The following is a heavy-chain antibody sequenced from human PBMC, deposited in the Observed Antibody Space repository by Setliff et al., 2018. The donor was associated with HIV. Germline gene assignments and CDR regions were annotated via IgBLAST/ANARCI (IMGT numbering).Heavy chain of an antibody. CDR2: IGGSTGST. CDR3: AKPLTQWGVSPYHYAVDV. CDR1: GFAFDNYC. J-gene: IGHJ6*02. Sequence: PGGSLRLSCAASGFAFDNYCMTWVRQAPGKGLEWVSAIGGSTGSTYYADSVKGRFTISTDNSKNTLYLRMNSLRAEDRAVYYCAKPLTQWGVSPYHYAVDVWGQGTTVTVSS. V-gene: IGHV3-23*01. D-gene: IGHD1-26*01.